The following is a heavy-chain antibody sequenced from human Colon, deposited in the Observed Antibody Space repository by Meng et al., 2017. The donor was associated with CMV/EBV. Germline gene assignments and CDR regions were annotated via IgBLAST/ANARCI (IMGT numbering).Heavy chain of an antibody. CDR3: ARSKTITTPAYYYYYGMDV. CDR2: IKQDGSEK. V-gene: IGHV3-7*01. D-gene: IGHD4-11*01. J-gene: IGHJ6*02. CDR1: GFTFSSYW. Sequence: GGSLRLSCAASGFTFSSYWMSWVRQAPGKGLEWVANIKQDGSEKYYVDSVKGQFTISRDNVENSLYLQMNSLRAEDTAVYYCARSKTITTPAYYYYYGMDVWGQGTTVTVSS.